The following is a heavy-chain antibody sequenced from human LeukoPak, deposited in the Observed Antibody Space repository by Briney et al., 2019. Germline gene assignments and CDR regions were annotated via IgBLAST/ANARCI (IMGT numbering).Heavy chain of an antibody. CDR3: AILRLSTGLWWFFDL. V-gene: IGHV1-2*02. D-gene: IGHD2-8*02. Sequence: ASMKVSCKASGYTFNAYYLHWVRQAPGQGLEWMGWINPNSGDTKYAQKSQGRVTMTGDTSINTAYMELSRLRFDDTAVYYCAILRLSTGLWWFFDLWGPGTLVTVSS. J-gene: IGHJ2*01. CDR2: INPNSGDT. CDR1: GYTFNAYY.